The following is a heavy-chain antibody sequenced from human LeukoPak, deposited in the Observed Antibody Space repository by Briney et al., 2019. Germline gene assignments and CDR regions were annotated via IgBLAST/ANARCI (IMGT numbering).Heavy chain of an antibody. Sequence: SETLSLTCTVSGGSISSYYWSWIRQPPGKGLEWIGYIYYSGSTNYNPSLKSRVTISVDTSKNQFSLKLSSVTAADTAVYYCARERITMVRGVDLDAFDIWGQGTMVTVSS. D-gene: IGHD3-10*01. V-gene: IGHV4-59*12. CDR1: GGSISSYY. CDR3: ARERITMVRGVDLDAFDI. CDR2: IYYSGST. J-gene: IGHJ3*02.